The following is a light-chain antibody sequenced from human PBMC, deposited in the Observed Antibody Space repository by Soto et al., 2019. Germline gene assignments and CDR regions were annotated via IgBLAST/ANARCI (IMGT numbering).Light chain of an antibody. J-gene: IGLJ2*01. CDR3: QSYDSSNVV. CDR2: EVT. CDR1: SGDIGSYNR. V-gene: IGLV2-14*01. Sequence: QSALTQPASVSGSPGQSITISCTGTSGDIGSYNRVSWYQQHPGKAPKLIIYEVTDRPSGVSNRFSGSKSGNTASLTISGLQAEDEAEYYCQSYDSSNVVFGGGTKLTVL.